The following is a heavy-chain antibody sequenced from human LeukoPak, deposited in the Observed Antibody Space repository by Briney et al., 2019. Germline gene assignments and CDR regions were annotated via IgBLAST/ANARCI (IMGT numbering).Heavy chain of an antibody. CDR3: AELGITMIGGV. CDR2: ISWNSGSI. D-gene: IGHD3-10*02. V-gene: IGHV3-9*01. J-gene: IGHJ6*04. Sequence: GGSLRLSCAASGFTFDDYAMHWVRQAPGKGLEWVSGISWNSGSIGYADSVKGQFTISRDNARKSLYLQMNSLRAEDTAVYYCAELGITMIGGVWGKGTTVTISS. CDR1: GFTFDDYA.